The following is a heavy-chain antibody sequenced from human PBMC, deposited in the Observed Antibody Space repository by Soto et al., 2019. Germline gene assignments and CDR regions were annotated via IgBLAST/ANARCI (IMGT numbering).Heavy chain of an antibody. CDR1: GYTFSSYG. CDR2: INAGNGNT. CDR3: ARSAPPIDY. J-gene: IGHJ4*02. Sequence: ASVKVSCKASGYTFSSYGINWVRQAPGQRLEWMGWINAGNGNTKYSQKFQGRVTITRDTSANTAYMELSSLRSEDTAVYYCARSAPPIDYWGQGTLVTVSS. V-gene: IGHV1-3*01.